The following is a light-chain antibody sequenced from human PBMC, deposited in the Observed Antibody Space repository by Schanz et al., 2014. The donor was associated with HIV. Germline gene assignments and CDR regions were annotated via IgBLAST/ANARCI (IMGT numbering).Light chain of an antibody. CDR3: SSYTSSSTLEV. CDR2: DVS. Sequence: QSALTQPASVSGSPGQSITISCTGASSDVDHYSYVSWYQQHPGGAPELVIYDVSSRPSGVSDRFSGSLSGNTASLTISGLQAEDEADYYCSSYTSSSTLEVFGTGTKLTVL. J-gene: IGLJ1*01. V-gene: IGLV2-14*03. CDR1: SSDVDHYSY.